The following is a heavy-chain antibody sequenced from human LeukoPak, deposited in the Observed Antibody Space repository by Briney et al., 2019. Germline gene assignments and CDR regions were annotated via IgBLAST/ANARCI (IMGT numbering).Heavy chain of an antibody. V-gene: IGHV1-3*01. CDR3: ARELVPAAHYYYYYGMDV. D-gene: IGHD2-2*01. J-gene: IGHJ6*04. Sequence: ASVKVSCKASGYTFSSYAMHWVRQAPGQRLEWMGWISAGNGNTQYSQKFQGRVTITRDTSASTAYMELSSLRSEDTAVYYCARELVPAAHYYYYYGMDVWGKGTTVTVSS. CDR1: GYTFSSYA. CDR2: ISAGNGNT.